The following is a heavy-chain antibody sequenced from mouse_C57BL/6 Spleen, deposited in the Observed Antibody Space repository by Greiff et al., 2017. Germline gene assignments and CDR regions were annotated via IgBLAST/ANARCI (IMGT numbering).Heavy chain of an antibody. Sequence: VQRVESGAELMKPGASVKLSCKATGYTFTGYWIEWVKQRPGHGLEWIGEILPGSGSTNYNEKFKGKATFTADTSSNTAYMQLSSLTTEDSAIYYCARGELDYGSRVFAYWGQGTLVTVSA. CDR3: ARGELDYGSRVFAY. J-gene: IGHJ3*01. CDR2: ILPGSGST. CDR1: GYTFTGYW. D-gene: IGHD1-1*01. V-gene: IGHV1-9*01.